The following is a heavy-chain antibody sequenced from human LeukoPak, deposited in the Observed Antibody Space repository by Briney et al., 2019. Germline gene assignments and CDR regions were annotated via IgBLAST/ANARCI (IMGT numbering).Heavy chain of an antibody. J-gene: IGHJ4*02. CDR1: GFAVSSNY. V-gene: IGHV3-66*01. Sequence: GGSLRLSCAASGFAVSSNYMSWVRQAPGKGLEWVSVIYSGGSTYYADSVKGRSTISRDNSKNTLYLQMNSLRAEDAAVYYCARDHYYGSGSSDYWGQGTLVTVSS. D-gene: IGHD3-10*01. CDR2: IYSGGST. CDR3: ARDHYYGSGSSDY.